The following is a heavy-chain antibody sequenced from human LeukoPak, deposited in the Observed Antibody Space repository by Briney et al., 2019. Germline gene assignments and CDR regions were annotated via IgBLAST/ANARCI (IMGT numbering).Heavy chain of an antibody. CDR1: GFTFSSYS. D-gene: IGHD6-19*01. V-gene: IGHV3-21*01. Sequence: PGGSLRLSCAASGFTFSSYSMNWVRQAPGKGLEWVSSISSSSSYIYYADSVKGRFTISRDNAKNSLYLQMNSLRAEDTAVYYCARDPTIIAVAQYYFDYWGQGTLVTVSS. J-gene: IGHJ4*02. CDR3: ARDPTIIAVAQYYFDY. CDR2: ISSSSSYI.